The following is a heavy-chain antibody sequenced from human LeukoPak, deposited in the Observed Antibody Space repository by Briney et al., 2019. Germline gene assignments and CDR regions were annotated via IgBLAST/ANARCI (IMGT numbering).Heavy chain of an antibody. J-gene: IGHJ3*02. D-gene: IGHD2-2*01. CDR1: GGSIRSYY. CDR3: ARLYCSSTSRFDI. Sequence: PSETLSLTCTVSGGSIRSYYWSWIRQPPGKGLEWIGYIYYSGSTNYNPSLKSRVTISVETSKNQFSLKLSSVTAADTAVYYCARLYCSSTSRFDIWGQGTMVTVSS. CDR2: IYYSGST. V-gene: IGHV4-59*01.